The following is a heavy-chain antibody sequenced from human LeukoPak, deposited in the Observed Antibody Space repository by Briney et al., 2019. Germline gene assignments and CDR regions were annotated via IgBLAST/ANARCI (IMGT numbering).Heavy chain of an antibody. CDR2: IYYSGST. V-gene: IGHV4-31*03. D-gene: IGHD2-15*01. CDR3: ARGRAPIVVVVAATRGNWFDP. Sequence: SETLSLTCTVSGGSISSSGYYWGWIRQPPGKGLEWIGYIYYSGSTYYNPSLKSRVTISVDTSKNQFSLKLSSVTAADTAVYYCARGRAPIVVVVAATRGNWFDPWGQGTLVTVSS. CDR1: GGSISSSGYY. J-gene: IGHJ5*02.